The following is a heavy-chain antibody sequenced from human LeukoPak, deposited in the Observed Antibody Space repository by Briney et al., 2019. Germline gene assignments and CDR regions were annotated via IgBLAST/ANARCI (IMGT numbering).Heavy chain of an antibody. J-gene: IGHJ6*02. V-gene: IGHV1-69*04. D-gene: IGHD6-19*01. Sequence: ASVKVSCKASGGTFSSYAISWVRQAPGQGLEWMGRIIPILGIANYAQKFQGRVTITADKSTSTAYMELSSLRSEDTAVYYCARDSGYSSGWYGPYYYGMDVWGQGTTVTVSS. CDR3: ARDSGYSSGWYGPYYYGMDV. CDR2: IIPILGIA. CDR1: GGTFSSYA.